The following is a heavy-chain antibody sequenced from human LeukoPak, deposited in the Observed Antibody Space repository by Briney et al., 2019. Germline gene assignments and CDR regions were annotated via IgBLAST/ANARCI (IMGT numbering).Heavy chain of an antibody. D-gene: IGHD5/OR15-5a*01. V-gene: IGHV3-53*01. CDR1: GLTVTDNY. Sequence: GRSLRLSCAASGLTVTDNYFSWVRQAPGKGLEWVSVIFPNGRTYHADSVKGRFTISRDTSKNVLLLQMNSLRADDTALYHCARTNTVYDDFDYWGQGVLVTVSS. CDR2: IFPNGRT. CDR3: ARTNTVYDDFDY. J-gene: IGHJ4*02.